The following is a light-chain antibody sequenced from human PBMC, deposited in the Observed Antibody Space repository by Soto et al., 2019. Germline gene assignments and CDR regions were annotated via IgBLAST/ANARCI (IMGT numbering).Light chain of an antibody. J-gene: IGLJ2*01. Sequence: QSALTQPASVSGSPGQSITISCTGTSSDVGGYNYVSWYQQHPGKAPKLIIYEVNNRPSGVSHRFSGSKSGNTASLTISGLRAEDEADYYCTSYTAISTLIFGGGTKLTVL. V-gene: IGLV2-14*01. CDR3: TSYTAISTLI. CDR1: SSDVGGYNY. CDR2: EVN.